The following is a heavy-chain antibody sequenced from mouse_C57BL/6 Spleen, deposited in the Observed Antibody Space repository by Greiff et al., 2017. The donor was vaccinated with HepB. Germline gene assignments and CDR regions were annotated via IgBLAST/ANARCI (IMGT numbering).Heavy chain of an antibody. CDR3: TRYDYDRRFAY. V-gene: IGHV14-4*01. CDR1: GFNIKDDY. Sequence: VQLQHSGAELVRPGASVKLSCTASGFNIKDDYMHWVKQRPEQGLEWIGWIDPENGDTEYASKFQGKATITADTSSNTAYLQLSSLTSEDTAVYYCTRYDYDRRFAYWGQGTLVTVSA. D-gene: IGHD2-4*01. J-gene: IGHJ3*01. CDR2: IDPENGDT.